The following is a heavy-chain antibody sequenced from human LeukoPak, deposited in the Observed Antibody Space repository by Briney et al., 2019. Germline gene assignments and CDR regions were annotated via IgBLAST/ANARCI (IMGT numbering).Heavy chain of an antibody. D-gene: IGHD5-18*01. V-gene: IGHV3-33*01. Sequence: GGSLRLSCAASGFTFSSYGMHWVRQAPGKGLEWVAVIWYDGSNKYYADSVKGRFTISRDNSKNTLYLQMNSLRAEDTAVYYCARESTAMAEGFDYWGQGTLVTVSS. J-gene: IGHJ4*02. CDR1: GFTFSSYG. CDR3: ARESTAMAEGFDY. CDR2: IWYDGSNK.